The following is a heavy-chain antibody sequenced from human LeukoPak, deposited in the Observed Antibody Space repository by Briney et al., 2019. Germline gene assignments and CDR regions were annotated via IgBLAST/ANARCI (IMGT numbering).Heavy chain of an antibody. CDR2: ISGSGGST. D-gene: IGHD6-19*01. Sequence: PGGSLRLSCAASGFTFSSYAMSWVRQAPGKGLEWVSAISGSGGSTYYADSVKGRFTISRDNSKNTLYLQMNSLRAEDTAVYYCAKDTNSMIFGYSSGWYVLDYWGQGTLVTVSS. CDR1: GFTFSSYA. J-gene: IGHJ4*02. V-gene: IGHV3-23*01. CDR3: AKDTNSMIFGYSSGWYVLDY.